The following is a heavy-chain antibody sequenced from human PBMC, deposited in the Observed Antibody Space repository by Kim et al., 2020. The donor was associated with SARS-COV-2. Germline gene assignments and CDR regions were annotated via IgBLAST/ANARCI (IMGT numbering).Heavy chain of an antibody. J-gene: IGHJ6*02. V-gene: IGHV4-39*07. D-gene: IGHD6-6*01. CDR2: IYYSGST. Sequence: SETLSLTCTVSGGSISSSSYYWGWIRQPPGKGLEWIGSIYYSGSTYYNPSLKSRVTISVDTSKNQFSLKLSSVTAADTAVYYCAREAYSGSSGYYYYYGMDVWGQGTTVTVPS. CDR3: AREAYSGSSGYYYYYGMDV. CDR1: GGSISSSSYY.